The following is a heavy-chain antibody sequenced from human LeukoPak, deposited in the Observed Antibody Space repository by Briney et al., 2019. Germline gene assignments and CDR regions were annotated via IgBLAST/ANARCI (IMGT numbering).Heavy chain of an antibody. J-gene: IGHJ4*02. CDR3: ASFTFDYYDSSGYYAPPPY. V-gene: IGHV1-69*13. D-gene: IGHD3-22*01. Sequence: GASVKVSCKASGGTFSSYAISWVRQAPGQGLEWMGGIIPIFGTANYALKFQGRVTITADESTSTAYMELSSLRSEDTAVYYCASFTFDYYDSSGYYAPPPYWGQGTLVTVSS. CDR2: IIPIFGTA. CDR1: GGTFSSYA.